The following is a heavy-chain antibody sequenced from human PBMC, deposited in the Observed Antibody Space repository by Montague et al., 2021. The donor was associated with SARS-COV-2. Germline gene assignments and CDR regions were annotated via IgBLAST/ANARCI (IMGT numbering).Heavy chain of an antibody. CDR2: INHSGST. V-gene: IGHV4-34*01. Sequence: SETLSLTCAVYGGSFSGYYWSWIRQPPGKGLEWIGEINHSGSTTYNPSLESRVTISVDTSKNQFSLKLRSVTAADTAVYYCARWSSRLRGVDEWGQGTLVTVSS. CDR3: ARWSSRLRGVDE. D-gene: IGHD3-10*01. J-gene: IGHJ4*02. CDR1: GGSFSGYY.